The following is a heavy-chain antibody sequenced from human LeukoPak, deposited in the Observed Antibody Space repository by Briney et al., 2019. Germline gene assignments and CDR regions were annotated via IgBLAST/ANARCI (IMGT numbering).Heavy chain of an antibody. D-gene: IGHD4-17*01. CDR1: VGTFSSYA. J-gene: IGHJ4*02. CDR3: ANLNDYGDYGFDY. Sequence: SVKVSCTASVGTFSSYAISWVRQAPGQGLEWMGRIIPIFGTANYAQKFQGRVTITADKSTSTAYMELSSLRSEDTAVYYCANLNDYGDYGFDYWGQGTLVTVSS. V-gene: IGHV1-69*06. CDR2: IIPIFGTA.